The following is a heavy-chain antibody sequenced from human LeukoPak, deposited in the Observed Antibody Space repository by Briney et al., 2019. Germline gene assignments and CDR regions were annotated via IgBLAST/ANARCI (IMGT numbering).Heavy chain of an antibody. D-gene: IGHD4-17*01. Sequence: PGGSLRLSCAASGFTFSSYSMNWVRQAPGKGLEWVSSISSSSSYIYYADSVKGRFTISRDNAKNSLYLQMNSLRAEDMAVYYCARDRQVFDVYYSSRYGDSCFDYWGQGTLVTVSS. CDR1: GFTFSSYS. J-gene: IGHJ4*02. CDR2: ISSSSSYI. CDR3: ARDRQVFDVYYSSRYGDSCFDY. V-gene: IGHV3-21*01.